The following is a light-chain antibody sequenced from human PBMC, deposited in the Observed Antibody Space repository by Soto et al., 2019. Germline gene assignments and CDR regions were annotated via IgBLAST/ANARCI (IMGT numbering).Light chain of an antibody. CDR2: DAS. J-gene: IGKJ1*01. CDR3: QQYNSRRT. CDR1: QSISSW. Sequence: DIPMTQSPSTLSASVGDRVTITCRASQSISSWLAWYQPKPGKAPKLLIYDASSLESGGPSRFSGSGSGTEFTLTISSLQPDDFATYYCQQYNSRRTFGQGTKVEIK. V-gene: IGKV1-5*01.